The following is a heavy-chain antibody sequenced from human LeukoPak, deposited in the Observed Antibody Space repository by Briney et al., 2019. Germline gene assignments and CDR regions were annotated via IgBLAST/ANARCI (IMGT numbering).Heavy chain of an antibody. J-gene: IGHJ6*02. Sequence: PGGSLRLSCAASGFTFSSYGMHWVRQAPGKGLEWVAVIWYDGSNKYYADSVKGRFTISRDNSKNTLYLQMNSLRAEDTAVYYCARDGRQWLVRTQLRAGMDVWGQGTTVTVSS. V-gene: IGHV3-33*01. CDR1: GFTFSSYG. D-gene: IGHD6-19*01. CDR3: ARDGRQWLVRTQLRAGMDV. CDR2: IWYDGSNK.